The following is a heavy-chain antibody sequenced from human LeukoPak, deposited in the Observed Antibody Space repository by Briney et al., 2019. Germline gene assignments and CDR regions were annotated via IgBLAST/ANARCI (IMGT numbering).Heavy chain of an antibody. CDR2: INHSGST. D-gene: IGHD1-1*01. J-gene: IGHJ4*02. Sequence: PSETLSLTCTVSGGSISSYYWSWIRQPPGKGLEWIGEINHSGSTNYNPSLKSRVTMSVDTSKNQFSLKLSSVTAADTAVYYCARVESMYYFDYWGQGTLVTVSS. CDR1: GGSISSYY. V-gene: IGHV4-34*01. CDR3: ARVESMYYFDY.